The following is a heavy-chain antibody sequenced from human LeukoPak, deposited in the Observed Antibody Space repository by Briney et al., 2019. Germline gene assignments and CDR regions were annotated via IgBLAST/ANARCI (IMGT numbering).Heavy chain of an antibody. J-gene: IGHJ6*03. CDR3: SRLDYYYCYMDV. CDR1: GGSISSSSYY. V-gene: IGHV4-39*07. CDR2: VYYSGSP. Sequence: SETLSPTCTVSGGSISSSSYYWGWIRQPPGKGLEWIGGVYYSGSPYYNSSLKSRVTISVDTSKNQFSLKLSSVTAADTAVYYCSRLDYYYCYMDVWGKGTTVTVSS.